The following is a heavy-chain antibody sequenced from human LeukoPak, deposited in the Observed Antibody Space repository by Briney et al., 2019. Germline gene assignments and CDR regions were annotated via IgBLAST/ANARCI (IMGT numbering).Heavy chain of an antibody. CDR3: ARGPGGGYDWLGY. CDR2: SNPTSGST. D-gene: IGHD5-12*01. J-gene: IGHJ4*02. V-gene: IGHV1-2*02. Sequence: ASVKVSCKASGYIFTGYYLHWVRQAPGQGLEWMGWSNPTSGSTNYAQKFQGRVTMTRDTSISTAYMELSRLRSDDTAVYYCARGPGGGYDWLGYWGQGTLVTVPS. CDR1: GYIFTGYY.